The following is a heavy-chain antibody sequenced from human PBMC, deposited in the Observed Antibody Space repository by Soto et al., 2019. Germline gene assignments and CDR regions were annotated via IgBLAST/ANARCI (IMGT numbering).Heavy chain of an antibody. V-gene: IGHV3-30*18. Sequence: QVQLVESGGGVVQPGRSLRLSCAGSGFTFSSYGMHWVRQAPGKGLEWVAVISYDGSDKYYGDSVKGRFTISRDDSKNTLYLQMNSLRVEDTAIYYCAKTAGDDYVWGSCGLDPWGQGTLVTVSS. CDR2: ISYDGSDK. D-gene: IGHD3-16*01. J-gene: IGHJ5*02. CDR1: GFTFSSYG. CDR3: AKTAGDDYVWGSCGLDP.